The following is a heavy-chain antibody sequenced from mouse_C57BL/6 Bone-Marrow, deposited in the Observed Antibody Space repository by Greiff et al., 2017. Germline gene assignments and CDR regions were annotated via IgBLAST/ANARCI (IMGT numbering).Heavy chain of an antibody. V-gene: IGHV1-77*01. D-gene: IGHD3-1*01. CDR1: GYTFTDYY. CDR3: ADRGGDWGLYGMGY. Sequence: QVQLQQPGAELVKPGASVKISCKASGYTFTDYYINWVKQRPGQGLEWIGKIGPGSGSTYYNEKFKGKATLTANKSSSTAYMQLSSLTSEDSAVYFCADRGGDWGLYGMGYWGQGTTVTVSS. CDR2: IGPGSGST. J-gene: IGHJ4*01.